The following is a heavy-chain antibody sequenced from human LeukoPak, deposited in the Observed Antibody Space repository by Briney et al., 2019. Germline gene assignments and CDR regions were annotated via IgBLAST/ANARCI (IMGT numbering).Heavy chain of an antibody. J-gene: IGHJ3*02. V-gene: IGHV1-58*02. CDR3: AAGTSSTSCYGCAFDI. CDR2: IVVGSGNT. CDR1: GFTFTSSA. Sequence: GASVKVSCKASGFTFTSSAMQWVRQARGQRLEWIGWIVVGSGNTNYAQKFQERVTITRDMSTSTAYMELSSLRSEDTAVYYCAAGTSSTSCYGCAFDIWGQGTMVTVSS. D-gene: IGHD2-2*01.